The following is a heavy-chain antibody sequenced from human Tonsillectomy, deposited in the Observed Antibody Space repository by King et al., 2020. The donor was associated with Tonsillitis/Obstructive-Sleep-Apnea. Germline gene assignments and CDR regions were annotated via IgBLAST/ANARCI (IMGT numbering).Heavy chain of an antibody. V-gene: IGHV4-39*01. J-gene: IGHJ4*02. D-gene: IGHD1-14*01. CDR3: ARQLLGSFFITDYYFDY. CDR1: SGSISSSGYY. CDR2: IYYSGST. Sequence: QLPLQESGPGLVKPSETLSLTCTVSSGSISSSGYYWGWIRQPPGKGLEWIGNIYYSGSTYYNPSLKSRVTISVDTSKNQFSLKLSPVTAADTAVYYWARQLLGSFFITDYYFDYWGQGTLITVSS.